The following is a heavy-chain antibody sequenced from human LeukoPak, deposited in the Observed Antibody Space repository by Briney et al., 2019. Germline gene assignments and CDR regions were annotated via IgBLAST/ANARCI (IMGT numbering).Heavy chain of an antibody. D-gene: IGHD3-3*01. CDR2: IKQDGSEK. CDR3: AKRSDITIFGVVIIPPYFDY. V-gene: IGHV3-7*03. CDR1: GFSFSSYW. J-gene: IGHJ4*02. Sequence: PGGSLRLSCGASGFSFSSYWMSWVRQAPGKGLQWVANIKQDGSEKYYVDSVKGRFTISRDNSKNTLYLQMNSLRAEDTAVYYCAKRSDITIFGVVIIPPYFDYWGQGTLVTVSS.